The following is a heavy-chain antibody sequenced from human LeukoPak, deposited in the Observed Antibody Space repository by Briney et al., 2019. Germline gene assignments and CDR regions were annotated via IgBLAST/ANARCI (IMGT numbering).Heavy chain of an antibody. D-gene: IGHD6-13*01. CDR1: GFTFSSYW. CDR2: INSDGTTT. CDR3: ARGRYSSTWANFDY. Sequence: GGSLRLSCAASGFTFSSYWMHWVRQAPGKGLVWVSHINSDGTTTSYADSVKGRFTISRDNAKNSLYLQMNSLRAEDTALYLCARGRYSSTWANFDYWGQGTLVTVSS. J-gene: IGHJ4*02. V-gene: IGHV3-74*01.